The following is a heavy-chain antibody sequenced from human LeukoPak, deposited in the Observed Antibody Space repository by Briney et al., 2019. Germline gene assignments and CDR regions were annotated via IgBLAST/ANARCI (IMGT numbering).Heavy chain of an antibody. D-gene: IGHD2-2*01. V-gene: IGHV4-61*01. CDR2: IYYSGST. CDR1: GGSVSSGSYY. Sequence: PSETLSLTCTVSGGSVSSGSYYWSWIRQPPGKGLEWIGYIYYSGSTNYNPSLKSRVTISVDTSKNQFSLKLSSVTAADTAVYYCARVPRGYCSSTSCYWVWRNDAFDIWGQGTMVTVSS. CDR3: ARVPRGYCSSTSCYWVWRNDAFDI. J-gene: IGHJ3*02.